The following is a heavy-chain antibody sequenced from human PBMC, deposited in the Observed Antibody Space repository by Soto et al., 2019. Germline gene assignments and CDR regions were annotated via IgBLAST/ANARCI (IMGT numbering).Heavy chain of an antibody. CDR2: INHSGST. Sequence: SETLSLTCAVYGGSFSGYYWSWIRQPPGKGLEWIGEINHSGSTNYNPSLKSRVTISVDTSKNQFSLKLSSVTAADTAVYYCATSPLISSGYSAPRFWGQRTLVTVAS. V-gene: IGHV4-34*01. J-gene: IGHJ4*02. CDR3: ATSPLISSGYSAPRF. CDR1: GGSFSGYY. D-gene: IGHD3-22*01.